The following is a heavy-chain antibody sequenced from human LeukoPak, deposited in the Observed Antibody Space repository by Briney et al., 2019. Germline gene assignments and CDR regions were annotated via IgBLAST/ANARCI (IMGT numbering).Heavy chain of an antibody. J-gene: IGHJ6*03. V-gene: IGHV3-30*02. CDR3: EGYYYDSSGYYPEDSYDQYMDV. Sequence: QPGGSLRLSCAASGFTFSSYGMHWVRQAPGKGLEWVAFIRYDGSNKYYADSVKGRFTISRDNSKNTLYLQMNSLRAEDTAVYYCEGYYYDSSGYYPEDSYDQYMDVWGKGTTVTVSS. D-gene: IGHD3-22*01. CDR1: GFTFSSYG. CDR2: IRYDGSNK.